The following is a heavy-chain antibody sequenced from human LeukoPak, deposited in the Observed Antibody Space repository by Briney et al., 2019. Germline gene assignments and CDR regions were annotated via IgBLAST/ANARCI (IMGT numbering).Heavy chain of an antibody. J-gene: IGHJ4*02. CDR3: AKRALYYYDSSGPSDAFDY. Sequence: GGSLRLSCAASGFTFSSYWMSWVRQAPGKGLEWVANIKQDGSEKYYVDSVKGRFTISRDNAKNSLYLQMNSLRAEDTAVYYCAKRALYYYDSSGPSDAFDYWGQGTLVTVSS. D-gene: IGHD3-22*01. V-gene: IGHV3-7*01. CDR1: GFTFSSYW. CDR2: IKQDGSEK.